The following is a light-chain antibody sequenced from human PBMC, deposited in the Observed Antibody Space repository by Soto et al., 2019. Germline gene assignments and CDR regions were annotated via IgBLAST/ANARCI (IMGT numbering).Light chain of an antibody. CDR1: NSDVGGYNY. V-gene: IGLV2-11*01. Sequence: QSVLTQPRSVSGSPGQSVTISCTGTNSDVGGYNYVSWYQQYTGKAPKLMISGVSERPSGVPDRFSGSKSGNTASLTISGLQAEDEADYYCCSYVDTDTWVFGGGTKLTVL. J-gene: IGLJ3*02. CDR2: GVS. CDR3: CSYVDTDTWV.